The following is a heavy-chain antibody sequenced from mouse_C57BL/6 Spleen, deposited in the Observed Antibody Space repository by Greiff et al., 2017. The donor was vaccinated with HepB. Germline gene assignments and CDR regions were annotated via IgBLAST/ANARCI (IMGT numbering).Heavy chain of an antibody. CDR1: GFTFSDYG. CDR2: ISSGSSTI. Sequence: HLVESGGGLVKPGGSLKLSCAASGFTFSDYGMHWVRQAPEKGLEWVAYISSGSSTIYYADTVKGRFTISRDNAKNTLFLQMTSLRSEDTAMYYCARPTTVVATDYAMDYWGQGTSVTVSS. D-gene: IGHD1-1*01. J-gene: IGHJ4*01. V-gene: IGHV5-17*01. CDR3: ARPTTVVATDYAMDY.